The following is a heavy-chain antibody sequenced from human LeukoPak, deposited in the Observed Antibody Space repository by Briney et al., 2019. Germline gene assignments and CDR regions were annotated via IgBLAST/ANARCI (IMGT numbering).Heavy chain of an antibody. CDR3: ARVYTMIVVVTALGY. J-gene: IGHJ4*02. CDR1: GYTFTSYY. D-gene: IGHD3-22*01. V-gene: IGHV1-46*01. CDR2: INPSGGST. Sequence: ASVKVSCKASGYTFTSYYMHWVRQAPGQGLERMGIINPSGGSTSYAQKFQGRVTMTRDTSTSTVYMELSSLRSEDTAVYYCARVYTMIVVVTALGYWGQGTLVTVSS.